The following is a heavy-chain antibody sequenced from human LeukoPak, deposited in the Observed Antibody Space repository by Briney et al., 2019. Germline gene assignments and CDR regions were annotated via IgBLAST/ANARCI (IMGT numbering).Heavy chain of an antibody. D-gene: IGHD3-3*01. Sequence: SETLSLTCTVSGVSINSCYWTWIRQPPGKGLECIGYIDTSGNYNYNPSLKSRLTRSIDTSKNQFSLKLSSVTAADTAVYYCASSGVAGYMDVWGKGTTVTVSS. CDR2: IDTSGNY. CDR3: ASSGVAGYMDV. V-gene: IGHV4-4*09. CDR1: GVSINSCY. J-gene: IGHJ6*04.